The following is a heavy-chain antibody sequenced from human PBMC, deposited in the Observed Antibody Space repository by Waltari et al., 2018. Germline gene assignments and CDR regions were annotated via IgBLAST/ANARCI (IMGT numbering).Heavy chain of an antibody. D-gene: IGHD3-9*01. V-gene: IGHV3-53*02. CDR2: IYSGGST. CDR3: ARARTHYDILTGYLLDYFDY. Sequence: EVQLVETGGGLIQPGGSLRLSCAASGFTVSSNYMSWVRQAPGKGLEWVSVIYSGGSTYYADSVKCRFTISRDNSKNTLYLQMNSLRAEDTAVYYCARARTHYDILTGYLLDYFDYWGQGTLVTVSS. J-gene: IGHJ4*02. CDR1: GFTVSSNY.